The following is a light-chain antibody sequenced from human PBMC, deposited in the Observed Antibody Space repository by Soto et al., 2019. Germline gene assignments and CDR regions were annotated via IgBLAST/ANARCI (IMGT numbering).Light chain of an antibody. V-gene: IGLV2-14*01. J-gene: IGLJ1*01. CDR2: DVS. CDR1: NSDVGGYNY. Sequence: VLAQPASVSGSPGQSITISCTGTNSDVGGYNYVSWYQQHPGKAPKFMIYDVSNRPSGVSNRFSGSKSGNTASLTISGLQAEDEADYYCSSYTTSNTRQIVFGTGTKVTVL. CDR3: SSYTTSNTRQIV.